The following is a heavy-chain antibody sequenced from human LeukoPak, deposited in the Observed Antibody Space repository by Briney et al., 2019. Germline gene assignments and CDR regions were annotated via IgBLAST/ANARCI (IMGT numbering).Heavy chain of an antibody. V-gene: IGHV3-11*01. CDR2: ISSSGSAI. CDR1: GGSFSGYY. Sequence: LSLTCAVYGGSFSGYYWSWIRQAPGKGLERISYISSSGSAIYYADSVKGRFTISRDNARNSLYLQMHSLRAEDTAVYYCARLKRGPAYFDYWGQGTLVTVSS. D-gene: IGHD3-16*01. J-gene: IGHJ4*02. CDR3: ARLKRGPAYFDY.